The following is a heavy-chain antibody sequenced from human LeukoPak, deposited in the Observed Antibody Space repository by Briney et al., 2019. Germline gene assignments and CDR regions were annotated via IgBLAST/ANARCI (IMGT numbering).Heavy chain of an antibody. J-gene: IGHJ4*02. Sequence: GASVKVSCKASGYTFTSYYMHWVRQAPGQGLEWMGWMNPNSGNTGYAQKFQGRVTITRNTSISTAYMELSSLRSEDTAVYYCARGVVRGGWYHLFDYWGQGTLVTVSS. CDR3: ARGVVRGGWYHLFDY. CDR2: MNPNSGNT. CDR1: GYTFTSYY. V-gene: IGHV1-8*03. D-gene: IGHD6-19*01.